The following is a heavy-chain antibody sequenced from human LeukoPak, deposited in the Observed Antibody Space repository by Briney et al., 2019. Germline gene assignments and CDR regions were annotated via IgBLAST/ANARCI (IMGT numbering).Heavy chain of an antibody. J-gene: IGHJ4*02. CDR1: GFTFSSYG. V-gene: IGHV3-30*03. CDR3: ARANGQLWTTPDY. CDR2: ISYDGSKK. D-gene: IGHD5-18*01. Sequence: GGSLRLSCTASGFTFSSYGMHWVRQPQGEGLEWVAVISYDGSKKSSAESVKGRFTISRDNSKNTLYLQMNSLRPEDTAVYFCARANGQLWTTPDYWGQGTLVTVSS.